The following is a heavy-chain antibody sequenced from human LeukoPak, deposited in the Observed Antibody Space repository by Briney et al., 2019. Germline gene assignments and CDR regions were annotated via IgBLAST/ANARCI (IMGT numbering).Heavy chain of an antibody. J-gene: IGHJ6*02. D-gene: IGHD3-16*01. V-gene: IGHV1-2*02. CDR3: AKDLEWRQVWVRYGMDV. CDR2: INPYSGGI. Sequence: GASVKVSCKASGYIFTGFYIHWLRQAPGQGLEWMGWINPYSGGINYSQKFQGRVTMTRDTSISTAYMELSSLIPDDTAVYYCAKDLEWRQVWVRYGMDVWGQGTTVTVSS. CDR1: GYIFTGFY.